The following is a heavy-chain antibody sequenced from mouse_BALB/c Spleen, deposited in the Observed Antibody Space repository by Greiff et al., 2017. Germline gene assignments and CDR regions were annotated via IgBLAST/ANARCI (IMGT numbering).Heavy chain of an antibody. CDR3: ARDHYGNPIAY. CDR1: GFTFSSFG. D-gene: IGHD2-1*01. CDR2: ISSGSSTI. J-gene: IGHJ3*01. V-gene: IGHV5-17*02. Sequence: EVQRVVSGGGLVQPGGSRKLSCAASGFTFSSFGMHWVRQAPEKGLEWVAYISSGSSTIYYADTVKGRFTISRDNPKNTLFLQMTSLRSEDTAMYYRARDHYGNPIAYWGQGTLVHVSA.